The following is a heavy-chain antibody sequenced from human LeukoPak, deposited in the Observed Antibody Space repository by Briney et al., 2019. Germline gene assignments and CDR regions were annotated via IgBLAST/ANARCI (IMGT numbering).Heavy chain of an antibody. CDR1: GYTFTSYY. Sequence: GASVKVSCKASGYTFTSYYMHWVRQAPGQGLEWMGIINPSGGSTSYAQKFQGRVTMTRDTSTSTVYMELRSLRSDDTAVYYCARDRLFSWLPRSFDYWGQGTLVTVSS. CDR3: ARDRLFSWLPRSFDY. D-gene: IGHD5-12*01. CDR2: INPSGGST. V-gene: IGHV1-46*01. J-gene: IGHJ4*02.